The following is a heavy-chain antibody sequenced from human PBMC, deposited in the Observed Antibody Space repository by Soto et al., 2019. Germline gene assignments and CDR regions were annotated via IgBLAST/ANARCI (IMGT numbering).Heavy chain of an antibody. Sequence: ASETLCLTCTVAGGSISSYYGSWIRQPPGKGLEWIGYIYYSGSTNYNPSLKSRVTISVDTSKNQFSLKLSSVTAADTAVYSCARERWLDYWGQGTLVTVSS. D-gene: IGHD2-15*01. V-gene: IGHV4-59*01. CDR2: IYYSGST. J-gene: IGHJ4*02. CDR1: GGSISSYY. CDR3: ARERWLDY.